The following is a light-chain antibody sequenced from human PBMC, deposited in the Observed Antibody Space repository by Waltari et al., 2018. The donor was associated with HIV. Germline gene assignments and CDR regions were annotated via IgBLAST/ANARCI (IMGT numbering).Light chain of an antibody. Sequence: QSVLTQPPSASGTAGQRVTISCSGSRSNIGSNFVFWYQQFPGSAPKLLIYKSNQRFAGVPGRFSGSKSGTSASLAISGLRSEDEAAYYCAAWDDNLVGHVVFGGGTNLTV. CDR1: RSNIGSNF. CDR2: KSN. J-gene: IGLJ2*01. V-gene: IGLV1-47*01. CDR3: AAWDDNLVGHVV.